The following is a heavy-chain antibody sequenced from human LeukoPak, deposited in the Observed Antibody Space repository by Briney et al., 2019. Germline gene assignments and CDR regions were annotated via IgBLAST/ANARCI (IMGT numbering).Heavy chain of an antibody. D-gene: IGHD6-19*01. Sequence: SETLSLTCTVSGGSISSSSYYWGWIRQPPGKGLEWIGEINHSGSTNYNPSLKSRVTISVDTSKNQFSLKLSSVTAADTAVYYCARNRRSSGPLYYFDYWGQGTLVTVSS. J-gene: IGHJ4*02. CDR1: GGSISSSSYY. CDR3: ARNRRSSGPLYYFDY. V-gene: IGHV4-39*07. CDR2: INHSGST.